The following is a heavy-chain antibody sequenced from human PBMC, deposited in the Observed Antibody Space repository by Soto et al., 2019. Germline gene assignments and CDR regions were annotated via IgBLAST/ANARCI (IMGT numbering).Heavy chain of an antibody. CDR1: GDSISRSHW. J-gene: IGHJ4*02. CDR3: ARVRYDRSGFDH. D-gene: IGHD3-22*01. CDR2: ISHSGIT. Sequence: QVXXXESGPGLVRPSGALSVTCAVSGDSISRSHWWSWVRQSPGKGLEWIGEISHSGITNYNPSLKSRVTISGDKSKNQLSLKLTSVTAADTAVYYCARVRYDRSGFDHWGQGTLVSVSS. V-gene: IGHV4-4*02.